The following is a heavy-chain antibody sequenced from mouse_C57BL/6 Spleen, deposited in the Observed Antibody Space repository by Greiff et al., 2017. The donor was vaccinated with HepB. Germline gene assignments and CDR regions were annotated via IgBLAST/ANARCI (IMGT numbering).Heavy chain of an antibody. Sequence: EVKLMESGPELVKPGASVKIPCKASGYTFTDYNMDWVKQSHGKSLEWIGDINPNNGGTIYNQKFKGKATLTVDKSSSTAYMELRSLTSEDTAVYYCARSYYYGSERYFDVWGTGTTVTVSS. V-gene: IGHV1-18*01. CDR2: INPNNGGT. D-gene: IGHD1-1*01. CDR3: ARSYYYGSERYFDV. CDR1: GYTFTDYN. J-gene: IGHJ1*03.